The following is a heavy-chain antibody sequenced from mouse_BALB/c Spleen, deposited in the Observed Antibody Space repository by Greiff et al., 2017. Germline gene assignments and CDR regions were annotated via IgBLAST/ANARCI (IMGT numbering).Heavy chain of an antibody. J-gene: IGHJ4*01. V-gene: IGHV7-3*02. CDR3: ARDIAYGNHAMDY. CDR1: GFTFTDYY. D-gene: IGHD2-10*02. CDR2: IRNKANGYTT. Sequence: EVMLVESGGGLVQPGGSLRLFCATSGFTFTDYYMSWVRQPPGKALEWLGFIRNKANGYTTEYSASVKGRFTISRDNSQSILYLQMNTLRAEDSATYYCARDIAYGNHAMDYWGQGTSVTVSS.